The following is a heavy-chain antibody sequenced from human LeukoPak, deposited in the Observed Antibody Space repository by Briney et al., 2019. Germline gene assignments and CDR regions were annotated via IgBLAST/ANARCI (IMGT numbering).Heavy chain of an antibody. CDR3: AKRQYQLTNTYYYYYYGMDV. J-gene: IGHJ6*02. CDR2: IRGSGGST. V-gene: IGHV3-23*01. Sequence: PGGSLRLSCAASGFTFSSYAMSWVRQAPGKGLEWVSAIRGSGGSTYYADSVKGRFTISRDNSKNTLYLQMDSLRAEDTAVYYCAKRQYQLTNTYYYYYYGMDVWGQGTTVTVSS. D-gene: IGHD2-2*01. CDR1: GFTFSSYA.